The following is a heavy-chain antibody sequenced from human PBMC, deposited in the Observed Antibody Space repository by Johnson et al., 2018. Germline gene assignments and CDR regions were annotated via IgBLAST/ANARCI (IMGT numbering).Heavy chain of an antibody. J-gene: IGHJ3*02. Sequence: QVQLVQSGGGLVKPGGSLRLSCAASGFTFSDYYMSWIRQAPGKGLEWVSYISSSGSTIYYADSVKGRFTISRDNAENSRFLQRNSLIPEGTALYYCAKANDYGGNSGAFDIWGQGTMVTVSS. CDR1: GFTFSDYY. CDR3: AKANDYGGNSGAFDI. V-gene: IGHV3-11*01. D-gene: IGHD4-23*01. CDR2: ISSSGSTI.